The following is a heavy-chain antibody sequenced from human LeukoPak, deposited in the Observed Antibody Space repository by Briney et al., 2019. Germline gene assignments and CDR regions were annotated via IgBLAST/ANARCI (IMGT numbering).Heavy chain of an antibody. V-gene: IGHV3-30*04. D-gene: IGHD6-19*01. Sequence: QTGRSLRLSCAASGFTFSSYAMHWVRQAPGKGLEWVAVISYDGSNKYYADSVKGRFTISRDNSKNTLYLQMNSLRAEDTAVYYCAKGKLGSGYSSDWHEFDYWGQGTLVTVSS. CDR3: AKGKLGSGYSSDWHEFDY. CDR1: GFTFSSYA. CDR2: ISYDGSNK. J-gene: IGHJ4*02.